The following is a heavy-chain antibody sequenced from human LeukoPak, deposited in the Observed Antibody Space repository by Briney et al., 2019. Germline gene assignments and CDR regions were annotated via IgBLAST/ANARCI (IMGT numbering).Heavy chain of an antibody. CDR1: GCTLTELS. V-gene: IGHV1-24*01. Sequence: ASVKVSCKVSGCTLTELSMHWVRQAPGKGLEWMGGFDPEDGETIYAQKFQGRVTMTEDTSTDTVYMELSSPRSEDTAAYYCARAGRKGIVLMVYAKGEPDYWGQGTLVTVSS. J-gene: IGHJ4*02. CDR3: ARAGRKGIVLMVYAKGEPDY. D-gene: IGHD2-8*01. CDR2: FDPEDGET.